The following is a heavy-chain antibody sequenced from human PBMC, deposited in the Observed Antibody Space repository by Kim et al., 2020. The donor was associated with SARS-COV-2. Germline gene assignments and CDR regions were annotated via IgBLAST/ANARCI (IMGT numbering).Heavy chain of an antibody. Sequence: GGSLRLSCAASGFTVCSNYMSWVRQAPGKGLEWVSVIYSGGSTYYADSVKGRFTISRDNSKNTLYLQMNSLRAEDTAVYYCARDPGRYEKEYYYGMDVWGQGTTVTVSS. CDR3: ARDPGRYEKEYYYGMDV. V-gene: IGHV3-53*01. CDR2: IYSGGST. D-gene: IGHD2-15*01. CDR1: GFTVCSNY. J-gene: IGHJ6*02.